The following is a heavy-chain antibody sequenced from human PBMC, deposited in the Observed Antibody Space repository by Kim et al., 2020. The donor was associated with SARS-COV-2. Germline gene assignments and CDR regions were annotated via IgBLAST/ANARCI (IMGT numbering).Heavy chain of an antibody. CDR2: ISGSGGST. V-gene: IGHV3-23*01. CDR1: GFTFSTYA. Sequence: GGSLRLSCAASGFTFSTYAITWVRQAPGKGLEWVSSISGSGGSTYYADSVKCRFTISRDNSKNTLYLQMNSLRAEDTAVYYCAILRFLEWLLYDYYYCM. CDR3: AILRFLEWLLYDYYYCM. J-gene: IGHJ6*01. D-gene: IGHD3-3*01.